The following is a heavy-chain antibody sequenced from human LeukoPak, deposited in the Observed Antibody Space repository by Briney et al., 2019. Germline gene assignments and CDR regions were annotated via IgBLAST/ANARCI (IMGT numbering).Heavy chain of an antibody. CDR2: ISGSGGST. CDR1: GFTFRSYA. V-gene: IGHV3-23*01. D-gene: IGHD6-19*01. J-gene: IGHJ4*02. Sequence: GGSLRLSCAASGFTFRSYAMSWVRQALGKGLEWVSAISGSGGSTYYADSVKDRFTSSRDNSKNTLHLQMNSLRDEDSAVYYCARAQWLDFWGQGTLVTVSS. CDR3: ARAQWLDF.